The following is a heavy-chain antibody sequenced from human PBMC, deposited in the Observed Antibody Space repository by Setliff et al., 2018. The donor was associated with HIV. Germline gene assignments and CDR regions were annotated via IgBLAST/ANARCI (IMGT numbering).Heavy chain of an antibody. CDR1: GFTFSSYE. D-gene: IGHD3-22*01. CDR2: ISSSGSTI. V-gene: IGHV3-48*03. J-gene: IGHJ3*02. CDR3: ARDYYDSSGYYYRDAFDM. Sequence: GGSLRLSCAASGFTFSSYEMNWVRQAPGKGLEWVSYISSSGSTIYYADSVKGRFTISRDNARNPLYLQMNSLRAEDTAVYYCARDYYDSSGYYYRDAFDMWGQGTMVTVSS.